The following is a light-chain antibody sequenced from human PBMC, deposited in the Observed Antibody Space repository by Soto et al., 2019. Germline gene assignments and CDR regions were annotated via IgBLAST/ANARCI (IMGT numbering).Light chain of an antibody. V-gene: IGLV2-8*01. J-gene: IGLJ3*02. CDR3: SSYAGSNNLP. CDR1: SSDVGAYNY. Sequence: QSALTQPASVSGSPGQSITISCTGTSSDVGAYNYVSWYQQHPGKVPKLLIYEVTKRPSGVPDRFSGSKSGNTASLTVSGLQAEDEADYYCSSYAGSNNLPFGGGTKLTVL. CDR2: EVT.